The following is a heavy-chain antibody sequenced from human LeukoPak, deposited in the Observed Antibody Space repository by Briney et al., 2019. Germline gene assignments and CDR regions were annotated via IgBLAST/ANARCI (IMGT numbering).Heavy chain of an antibody. CDR2: IYTSGST. CDR3: ARVESGYSYGPIDY. J-gene: IGHJ4*02. D-gene: IGHD5-18*01. Sequence: SETLSLTCTVSGGSVSSGSYYWSWIRQPAGKGLEWIGRIYTSGSTNYNPSLKSRVTMSVDTSKNQFSLKLRSVTAEDRAVYYCARVESGYSYGPIDYWGQGTLVTVSS. V-gene: IGHV4-61*10. CDR1: GGSVSSGSYY.